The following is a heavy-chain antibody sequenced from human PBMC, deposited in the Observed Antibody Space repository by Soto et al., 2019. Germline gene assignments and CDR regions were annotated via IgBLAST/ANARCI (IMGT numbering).Heavy chain of an antibody. Sequence: QVQLQESGPGLVKPSQTLSLTCTVSGGSISSGGYYWSWIRQHPGKGLEWIGYIYYSGSTYYNPSHESRVNISVDTSKNQFSLELSSVTAADTAVYYCARASWREFPDYWGQGTLVTVSS. CDR3: ARASWREFPDY. V-gene: IGHV4-31*03. CDR1: GGSISSGGYY. D-gene: IGHD3-10*01. CDR2: IYYSGST. J-gene: IGHJ4*02.